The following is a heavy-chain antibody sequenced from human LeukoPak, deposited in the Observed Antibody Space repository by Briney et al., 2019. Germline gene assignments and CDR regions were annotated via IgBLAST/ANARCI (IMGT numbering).Heavy chain of an antibody. V-gene: IGHV3-23*01. Sequence: GRSLRLSRAASGFTFSSYAMSWVRQAPGKGLEWVSAISGSGGSTYYADSVKGRFTISRDNSKNTLYLQMNSLRAEDTAVYYCAKDPRFLEWLLPYFDYWGQGTLVTVYS. CDR3: AKDPRFLEWLLPYFDY. CDR1: GFTFSSYA. CDR2: ISGSGGST. D-gene: IGHD3-3*01. J-gene: IGHJ4*02.